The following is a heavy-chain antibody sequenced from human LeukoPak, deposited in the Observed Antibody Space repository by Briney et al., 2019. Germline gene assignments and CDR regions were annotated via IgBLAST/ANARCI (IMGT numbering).Heavy chain of an antibody. D-gene: IGHD6-13*01. Sequence: ASVKVSCKASGYTFTGYYMHWVRQAPGQGLEWMGWINPNSGGTNYAQKFQGRVTMTTDTSTSTAYMELRSLRSDDTAVYYCARDRVYMAAAAPFDYWGQGTLVTVSS. J-gene: IGHJ4*02. CDR1: GYTFTGYY. CDR3: ARDRVYMAAAAPFDY. CDR2: INPNSGGT. V-gene: IGHV1-2*02.